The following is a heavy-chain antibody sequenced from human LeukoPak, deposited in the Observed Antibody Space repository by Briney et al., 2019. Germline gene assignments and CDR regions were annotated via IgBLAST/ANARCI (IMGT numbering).Heavy chain of an antibody. CDR2: ITRSGTNT. CDR1: GFTFSSYS. D-gene: IGHD1-26*01. Sequence: GGSLRLSCAASGFTFSSYSMNWVRQAPGKGLEWVSAITRSGTNTFYRDSVKGRFTVSRDNSKNTIFLQMNTLRADDTAVYFCATDPATVGVTTRDYWGQGTPVTVSS. V-gene: IGHV3-23*01. J-gene: IGHJ4*02. CDR3: ATDPATVGVTTRDY.